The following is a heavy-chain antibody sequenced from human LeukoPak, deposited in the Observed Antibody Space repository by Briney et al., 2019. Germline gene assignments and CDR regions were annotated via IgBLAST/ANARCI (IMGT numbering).Heavy chain of an antibody. Sequence: SEALSLTCAVSGGSIGSYYWSWLRQPPGRGLEWIGYIYYSGTTNYNPSLKSQVTISVDTSKNQFSLKLSSVTAADTAVYYCARGTLGYCSSTSCHNWFDPWGQGTLVTVSS. CDR1: GGSIGSYY. V-gene: IGHV4-59*12. J-gene: IGHJ5*02. D-gene: IGHD2-2*01. CDR3: ARGTLGYCSSTSCHNWFDP. CDR2: IYYSGTT.